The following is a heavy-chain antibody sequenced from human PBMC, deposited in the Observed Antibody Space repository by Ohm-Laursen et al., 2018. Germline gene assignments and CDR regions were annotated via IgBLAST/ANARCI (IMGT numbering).Heavy chain of an antibody. Sequence: SLRLSCAASGFTFSDYYMSWIRQAPGKGLEWVSYISSSGSTIYYADSVKGRFTISRTNAKNSLYLQMNSLRAEDTAVYYCARNNFKTASCYKNSPADDAFDIWGQGTMVTVSS. J-gene: IGHJ3*02. D-gene: IGHD2-2*02. V-gene: IGHV3-11*01. CDR1: GFTFSDYY. CDR3: ARNNFKTASCYKNSPADDAFDI. CDR2: ISSSGSTI.